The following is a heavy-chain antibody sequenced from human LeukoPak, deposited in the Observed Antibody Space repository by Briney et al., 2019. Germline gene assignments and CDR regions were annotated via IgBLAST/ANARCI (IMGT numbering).Heavy chain of an antibody. CDR2: INHSGST. Sequence: SETLSLTCAVYGGSFSGYYWSWIRQPPGKGPEWIGEINHSGSTNYNPSLKSRVTISVDTSKNQFSLKLSSVTAADTAVYYCARAPRYIAVAGRYFDYWGQGTLVTVSS. J-gene: IGHJ4*02. CDR3: ARAPRYIAVAGRYFDY. CDR1: GGSFSGYY. V-gene: IGHV4-34*01. D-gene: IGHD6-19*01.